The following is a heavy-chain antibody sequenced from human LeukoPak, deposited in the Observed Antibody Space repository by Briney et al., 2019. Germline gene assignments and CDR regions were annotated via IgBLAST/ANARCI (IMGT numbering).Heavy chain of an antibody. CDR1: VLTFGDYD. D-gene: IGHD6-13*01. V-gene: IGHV3-49*04. J-gene: IGHJ4*02. CDR3: TSRRYSSSWFPFDY. Sequence: GGSLRLSCTASVLTFGDYDMSWVRQAPGKGLEWVGFIRSKAYGGTTEYAASVKGRFTISRDDSKSIAYLQMNSLKTEDTAVYYCTSRRYSSSWFPFDYWGQGTLVTVSS. CDR2: IRSKAYGGTT.